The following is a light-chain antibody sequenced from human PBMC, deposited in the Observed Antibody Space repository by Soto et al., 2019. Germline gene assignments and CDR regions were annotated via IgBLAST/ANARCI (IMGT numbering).Light chain of an antibody. J-gene: IGKJ1*01. Sequence: DIQMTQSPSTLSASVGDRVTITCRASQSISSWVAWYQQKPGKAPKLLIYKASSLESGVPSRFSGSGSGTEFNLTISSLQTDDFATYYCPPYNSYWTFGQGTKVEIK. CDR1: QSISSW. CDR2: KAS. V-gene: IGKV1-5*03. CDR3: PPYNSYWT.